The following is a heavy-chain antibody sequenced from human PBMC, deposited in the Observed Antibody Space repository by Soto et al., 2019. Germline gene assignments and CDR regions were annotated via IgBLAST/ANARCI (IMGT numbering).Heavy chain of an antibody. CDR1: GFTFSSYA. Sequence: EVQLLESGGGLVQPGGSLRLSCAASGFTFSSYAMSWVRQAPGKGLEWVSAISGSGGSTYYADSVKGRFTISRDNSKNTLYLQMNTLRSEHTAVYYCAKGGSGLRFLEWSLYSDYWGQGTLVTVSS. CDR3: AKGGSGLRFLEWSLYSDY. D-gene: IGHD3-3*01. J-gene: IGHJ4*02. V-gene: IGHV3-23*01. CDR2: ISGSGGST.